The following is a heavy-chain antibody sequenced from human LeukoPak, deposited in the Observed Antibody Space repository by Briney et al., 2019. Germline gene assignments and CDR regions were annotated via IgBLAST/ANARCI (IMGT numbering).Heavy chain of an antibody. D-gene: IGHD3-9*01. CDR1: GGSITSSSYY. CDR3: ARAYDILTGYHCDS. CDR2: IFYSGTT. Sequence: SETLSLTCTVSGGSITSSSYYWGWIRQPPGKGLEWIGSIFYSGTTYYNPSLKSRVTISVDTSRNQFSLKLSSVTAADTAVYYCARAYDILTGYHCDSWGQGTLVTVPS. J-gene: IGHJ4*02. V-gene: IGHV4-39*07.